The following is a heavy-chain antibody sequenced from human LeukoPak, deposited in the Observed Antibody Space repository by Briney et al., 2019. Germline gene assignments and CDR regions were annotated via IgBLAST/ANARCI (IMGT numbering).Heavy chain of an antibody. Sequence: ETLSLTCPVSGGSISSHYWSWIRQPPGKGLEWIGYIYYSGSTNYNPSLKSRVTISVDTSKNQFSLKLSSVTAADTAVYYCARTPRISGYYYYYMDVWGKGTTVTVSS. V-gene: IGHV4-59*11. CDR1: GGSISSHY. CDR2: IYYSGST. J-gene: IGHJ6*03. D-gene: IGHD2/OR15-2a*01. CDR3: ARTPRISGYYYYYMDV.